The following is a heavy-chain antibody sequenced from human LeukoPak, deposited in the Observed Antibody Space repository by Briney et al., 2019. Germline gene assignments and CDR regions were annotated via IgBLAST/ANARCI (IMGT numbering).Heavy chain of an antibody. Sequence: PSETLSLTCTVSGGSISSSSYYWGWIRQPPGKGLEWIGSIYYSGSTYYNPSLKSRVTISVDTSKNQFSLKLSSVTAADTAVYYCARGPSITIFGVVMAFDIWGQGTMVTVSS. D-gene: IGHD3-3*01. J-gene: IGHJ3*02. V-gene: IGHV4-39*07. CDR2: IYYSGST. CDR3: ARGPSITIFGVVMAFDI. CDR1: GGSISSSSYY.